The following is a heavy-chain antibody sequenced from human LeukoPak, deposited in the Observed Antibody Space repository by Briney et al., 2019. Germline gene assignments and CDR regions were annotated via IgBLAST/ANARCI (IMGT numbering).Heavy chain of an antibody. CDR1: GGTFSSYA. CDR3: AGEDNSSGYRPFDI. CDR2: INPNNGGT. V-gene: IGHV1-2*02. J-gene: IGHJ3*02. Sequence: ASVKVSCKASGGTFSSYAISWVRQAPGQGLEWMGWINPNNGGTNYAQKFQGRVTMTRDMSMSTAYMELSRLRSVDTAVYYCAGEDNSSGYRPFDIWGQGTMVTVPS. D-gene: IGHD3-22*01.